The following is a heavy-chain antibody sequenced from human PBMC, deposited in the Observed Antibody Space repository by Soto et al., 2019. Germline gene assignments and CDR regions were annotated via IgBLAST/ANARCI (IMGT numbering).Heavy chain of an antibody. CDR3: ARDWSSRSDY. J-gene: IGHJ4*02. Sequence: PGGSLRLSCAASEFTFSNYAMSWVRQAPGKGLEWVAGITGNGGGTYHADSVKGRFTISRDNSQNMLYLQMNSLRAEDTAIYYCARDWSSRSDYWGQGTLVTVSS. V-gene: IGHV3-23*01. CDR2: ITGNGGGT. D-gene: IGHD6-13*01. CDR1: EFTFSNYA.